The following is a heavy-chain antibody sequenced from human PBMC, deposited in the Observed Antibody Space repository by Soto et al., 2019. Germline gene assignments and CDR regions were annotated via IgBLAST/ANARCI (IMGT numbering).Heavy chain of an antibody. J-gene: IGHJ1*01. Sequence: QVQLVQSGAAVRKPGASVKISCKASGYTMTAHFLHWVRQAPGRGLEWMGWINPKNGGTDYAQKFQARVSMTRDTSINTAYIQLNRLTSDDTAVYFCATDDGQYCGSVWGQGTLVSVSS. CDR1: GYTMTAHF. V-gene: IGHV1-2*02. CDR3: ATDDGQYCGSV. CDR2: INPKNGGT. D-gene: IGHD2-15*01.